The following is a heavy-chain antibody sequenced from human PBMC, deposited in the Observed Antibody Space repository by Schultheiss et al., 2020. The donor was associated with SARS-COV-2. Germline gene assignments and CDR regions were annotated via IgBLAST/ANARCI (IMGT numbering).Heavy chain of an antibody. V-gene: IGHV4-59*12. CDR3: ARDHEYYDFWSGYQYYMDV. D-gene: IGHD3-3*01. Sequence: SETLSLTCTVSGGSISSYYWSWIRQPPGKGLEWIGYIYYSGSTNYNPSLKSRVTMSVDTSKNQFSLKLSSVTAADTAVYYCARDHEYYDFWSGYQYYMDVWGKGTTVTVSS. CDR1: GGSISSYY. CDR2: IYYSGST. J-gene: IGHJ6*03.